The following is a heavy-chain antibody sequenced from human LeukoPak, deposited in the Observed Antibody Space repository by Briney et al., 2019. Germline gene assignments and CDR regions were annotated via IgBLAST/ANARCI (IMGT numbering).Heavy chain of an antibody. CDR3: ARVRWGPEINSFDY. J-gene: IGHJ4*02. CDR2: IYHAGST. CDR1: GGSISSGGYY. Sequence: SETLSLTCTVSGGSISSGGYYWSWIRQPPGKGLEWIGYIYHAGSTYYNPSLKSRVTISVDRPENQFSLRLNSVTAADTAVYFCARVRWGPEINSFDYWGQGTLVTVSS. V-gene: IGHV4-30-2*01. D-gene: IGHD1-14*01.